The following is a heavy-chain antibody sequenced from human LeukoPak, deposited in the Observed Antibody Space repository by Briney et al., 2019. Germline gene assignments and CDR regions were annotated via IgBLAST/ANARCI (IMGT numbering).Heavy chain of an antibody. J-gene: IGHJ5*02. CDR2: ISSNGAST. CDR3: AKDAYGDYVGRRMGYWFDP. Sequence: PGGSLSLSCAASGFTFSSYAMSWVRQAPGKGLAWVSGISSNGASTYYVDSVKGRFTISRDNSKNTLFLQMNSLRAEDTAVYYCAKDAYGDYVGRRMGYWFDPWGQGTLVTVSS. V-gene: IGHV3-23*01. CDR1: GFTFSSYA. D-gene: IGHD4-17*01.